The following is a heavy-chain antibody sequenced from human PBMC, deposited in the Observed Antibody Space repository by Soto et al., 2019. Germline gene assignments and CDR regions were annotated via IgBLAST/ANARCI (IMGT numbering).Heavy chain of an antibody. J-gene: IGHJ6*02. Sequence: PSETLSLTCTVSGGSISSXSXYWGWIRQPPGKGLEWIGRIYYSGSTYYNPSLKSRVTISVDTSKNQFSLKLSSVNAADTAVYYCARGRWGYNWNYDDYYGMDVWGQGTTVTVSS. CDR2: IYYSGST. CDR1: GGSISSXSXY. CDR3: ARGRWGYNWNYDDYYGMDV. V-gene: IGHV4-39*01. D-gene: IGHD1-7*01.